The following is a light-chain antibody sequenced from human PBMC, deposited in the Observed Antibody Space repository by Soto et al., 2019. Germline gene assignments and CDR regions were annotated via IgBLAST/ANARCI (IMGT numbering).Light chain of an antibody. Sequence: DIQMTQSPSTLSASVGDRVTITCRASQSISSWLAWYQQKPGKAPKLLIYDASSLESGVPSRFSGSGSGTEFTLTISSLQPDDFATYYCQQYSSYASFGQGTKVE. CDR2: DAS. J-gene: IGKJ1*01. CDR3: QQYSSYAS. CDR1: QSISSW. V-gene: IGKV1-5*01.